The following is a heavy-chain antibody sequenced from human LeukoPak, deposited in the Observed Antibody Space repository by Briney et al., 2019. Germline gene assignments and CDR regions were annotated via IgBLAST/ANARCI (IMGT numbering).Heavy chain of an antibody. CDR3: ARSEPYNWFDP. CDR1: GGSIGSYY. Sequence: SETLSLTCTVSGGSIGSYYWNWIRQPPGKGLEWIGYVSYSGSTNYNPSPKSRVTMSVDKSKNQFSLKLSSVTAADTAVYYCARSEPYNWFDPWGQGTLVTVSS. CDR2: VSYSGST. V-gene: IGHV4-59*01. J-gene: IGHJ5*02.